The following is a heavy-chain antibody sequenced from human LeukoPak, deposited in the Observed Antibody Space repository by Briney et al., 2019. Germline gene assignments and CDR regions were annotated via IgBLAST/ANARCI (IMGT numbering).Heavy chain of an antibody. CDR1: GFTFSNYA. D-gene: IGHD6-19*01. CDR3: AKDQERIAVAVDDY. Sequence: QPGGSLRLSCAASGFTFSNYAMTWVRQAPGKGLEWVSGISDSGGSTYYADSVKGRFTISRDNSKNTLYLQMNSLRAEDTAVYYCAKDQERIAVAVDDYWGQGTLVTVSS. CDR2: ISDSGGST. V-gene: IGHV3-23*01. J-gene: IGHJ4*02.